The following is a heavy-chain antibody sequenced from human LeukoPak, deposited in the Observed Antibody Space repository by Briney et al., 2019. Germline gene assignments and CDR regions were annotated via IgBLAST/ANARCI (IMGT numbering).Heavy chain of an antibody. Sequence: ASVKVSCKASGGTFSSYAISWVRRAPGQGLEWMGRIIPIFGTANYAQKFQGRVTITTDESTSTAYMELSSLRSEDTAVYYCAREASSGWYGLGPRYYFDYWGQGTLVTVSS. CDR3: AREASSGWYGLGPRYYFDY. CDR1: GGTFSSYA. CDR2: IIPIFGTA. J-gene: IGHJ4*02. V-gene: IGHV1-69*05. D-gene: IGHD6-19*01.